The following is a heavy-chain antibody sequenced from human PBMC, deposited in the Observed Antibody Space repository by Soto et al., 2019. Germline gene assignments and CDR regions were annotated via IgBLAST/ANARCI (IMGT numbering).Heavy chain of an antibody. V-gene: IGHV1-3*01. Sequence: LVKRSCKASGYSFTSYAMHWGRQPHGQRSEWMGWINAVNGNTKYSQKFQGRVTITRDTSASTAYMELSSLRSEDTAVYYCARWQWLDLGAFDIWGQGTMLTVSS. CDR3: ARWQWLDLGAFDI. CDR2: INAVNGNT. D-gene: IGHD6-19*01. CDR1: GYSFTSYA. J-gene: IGHJ3*02.